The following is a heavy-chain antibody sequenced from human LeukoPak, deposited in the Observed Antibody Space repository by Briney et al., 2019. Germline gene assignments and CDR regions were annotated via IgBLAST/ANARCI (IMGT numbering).Heavy chain of an antibody. CDR2: IYYSGST. Sequence: PSQTLSLTRTVSGGSISSGGYYWSWIRQHPGKGLEWIGNIYYSGSTYYNPSLKSRVTISVDTSKNQFSLKLSSVTAADTAVYYCARESDILIGFGMDVWGQGTTVTVSS. V-gene: IGHV4-31*03. J-gene: IGHJ6*02. D-gene: IGHD3-9*01. CDR1: GGSISSGGYY. CDR3: ARESDILIGFGMDV.